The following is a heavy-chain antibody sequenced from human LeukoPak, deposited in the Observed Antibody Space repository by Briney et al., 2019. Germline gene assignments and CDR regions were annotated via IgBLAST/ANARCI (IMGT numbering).Heavy chain of an antibody. D-gene: IGHD5-12*01. CDR3: ARGFDSKSTYFDY. CDR2: ISYSGST. V-gene: IGHV4-59*01. CDR1: GGSISSYY. Sequence: SETPSLTCTVSGGSISSYYWNWIRQPPGKGLEWIGYISYSGSTNYNPSLKSRVTISLDTSKNQFSLKVRSVTAADTAVYYCARGFDSKSTYFDYWGQGTLVTVSS. J-gene: IGHJ4*02.